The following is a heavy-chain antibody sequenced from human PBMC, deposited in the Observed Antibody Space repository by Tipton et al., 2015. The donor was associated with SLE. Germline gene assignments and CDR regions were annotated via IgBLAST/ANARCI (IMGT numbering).Heavy chain of an antibody. CDR1: GGSVSSSGYY. V-gene: IGHV4-39*07. J-gene: IGHJ6*03. D-gene: IGHD3-16*01. CDR3: ARGGAVWYYYYYMDV. CDR2: IYYSGST. Sequence: LRLSCTVSGGSVSSSGYYWGWIRQPPGKGLEWIGSIYYSGSTYYNPSLKSRVTISVDTSKNQFSLKLSSVTAADTAVYYCARGGAVWYYYYYMDVWGKGTTVTVSS.